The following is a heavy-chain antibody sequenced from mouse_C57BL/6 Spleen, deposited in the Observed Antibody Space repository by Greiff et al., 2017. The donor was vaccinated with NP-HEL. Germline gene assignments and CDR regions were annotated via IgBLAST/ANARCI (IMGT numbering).Heavy chain of an antibody. CDR3: ARLEDI. CDR1: GFSLTSYG. V-gene: IGHV2-9*02. D-gene: IGHD1-3*01. J-gene: IGHJ2*01. Sequence: VQRVESGPGLVAPSQSLSITCTVSGFSLTSYGVHWVRQPPGKGLEWLGVIWAGGSTNYNSALMSRLSNSKDNSKSQVFIKMNSLETDDTAMYYCARLEDIWGQGTALTVPS. CDR2: IWAGGST.